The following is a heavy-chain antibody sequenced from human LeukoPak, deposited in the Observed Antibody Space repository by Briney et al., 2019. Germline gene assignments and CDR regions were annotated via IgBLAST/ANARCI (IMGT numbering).Heavy chain of an antibody. CDR3: TRGAGTSWFDY. Sequence: GASVTVSCRPSGYTFTVNYLHWVRQAPGQGLEWVGWMNPNSGGTGYAQKFQGRVTMTRDTSISTAYMELSSLTSDDTAVYYCTRGAGTSWFDYWGQGSLVTVSS. V-gene: IGHV1-2*02. CDR1: GYTFTVNY. J-gene: IGHJ4*02. CDR2: MNPNSGGT. D-gene: IGHD2-2*01.